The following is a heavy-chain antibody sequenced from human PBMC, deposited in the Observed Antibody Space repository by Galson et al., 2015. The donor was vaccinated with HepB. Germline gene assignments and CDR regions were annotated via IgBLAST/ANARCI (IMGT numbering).Heavy chain of an antibody. CDR3: AADVEGGDCSGGSCYAAYAFDI. CDR1: GFTFTSSA. J-gene: IGHJ3*02. CDR2: IVVGSGNT. D-gene: IGHD2-15*01. V-gene: IGHV1-58*02. Sequence: SLKVSCKASGFTFTSSAMQWVRQARGQRLEWVGWIVVGSGNTNYAQKFQERVTITRDMSTSTAYMEMSSLRTEDTAVYYCAADVEGGDCSGGSCYAAYAFDIWGQGTMVTVSS.